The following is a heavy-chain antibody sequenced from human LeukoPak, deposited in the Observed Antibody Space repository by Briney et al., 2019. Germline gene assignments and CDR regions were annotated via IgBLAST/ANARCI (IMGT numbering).Heavy chain of an antibody. D-gene: IGHD3-22*01. V-gene: IGHV1-46*01. CDR3: ASLGTRYDSSGYYYR. Sequence: ASVKVSCKASGCTFTSYYMHWVRQAPGQGLEWMGIINPSGGSTSYAQKFQGRVTMTRDTSTSTVYMELSSLRSEDTAVYYCASLGTRYDSSGYYYRWGQGTLVTVSS. J-gene: IGHJ4*02. CDR1: GCTFTSYY. CDR2: INPSGGST.